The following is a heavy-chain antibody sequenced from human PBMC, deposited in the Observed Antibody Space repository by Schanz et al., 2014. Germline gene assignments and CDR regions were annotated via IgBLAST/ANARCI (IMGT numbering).Heavy chain of an antibody. D-gene: IGHD2-15*01. Sequence: EVQLVESGGGLIQPGGSLRLSCAASGNTVSSNYMSWVRQAPGKGLEWVSVIYNGGGGRTYYADSVKGRFTISSDNSKNTVFLQMNSLRAEDTGVYYCAGAAYCRGAGCALYYALDVWGQGTTVTVSS. CDR2: IYNGGGGRT. V-gene: IGHV3-53*01. CDR1: GNTVSSNY. J-gene: IGHJ6*02. CDR3: AGAAYCRGAGCALYYALDV.